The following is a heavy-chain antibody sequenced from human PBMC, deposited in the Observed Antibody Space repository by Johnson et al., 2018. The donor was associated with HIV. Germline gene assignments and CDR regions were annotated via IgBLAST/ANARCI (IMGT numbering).Heavy chain of an antibody. CDR3: AKDERAAAGTRGLDAFDI. V-gene: IGHV3-30*02. CDR2: TRYDGSNK. Sequence: QEQLVESGGGVVQPGGSLRLSCATSGFTFSYYGLHWVRQAPGVGLEWVAFTRYDGSNKYYADSVKGRFTISRDNSKNTLYLQMNSLRAEDTAVYYCAKDERAAAGTRGLDAFDIWGQGTMVTVSS. D-gene: IGHD6-13*01. CDR1: GFTFSYYG. J-gene: IGHJ3*02.